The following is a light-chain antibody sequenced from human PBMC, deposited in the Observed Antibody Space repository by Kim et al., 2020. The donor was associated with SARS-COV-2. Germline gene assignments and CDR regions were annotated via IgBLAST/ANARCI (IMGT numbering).Light chain of an antibody. Sequence: SPGQRASLSCRARQSVSSTLAWYQQKPGQAPRLLIYGASTRATGIPARLSGSGSGTEFTLTISSLQSEDFAVYYCQQYNNWPPWTFGQGTKVDIK. CDR1: QSVSST. V-gene: IGKV3-15*01. CDR3: QQYNNWPPWT. J-gene: IGKJ1*01. CDR2: GAS.